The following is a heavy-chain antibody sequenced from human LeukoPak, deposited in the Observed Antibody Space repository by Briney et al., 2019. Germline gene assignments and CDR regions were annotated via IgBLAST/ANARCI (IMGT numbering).Heavy chain of an antibody. CDR2: IYYSGST. Sequence: PSETLSLTCTASGGSISTYSWTWIRQPPGKGLEWIGNIYYSGSTNYNPSLKSRVTISIDTSKNQFSLKVSSVTAADKAVYYCARAHSSGWPHMFDPWGQGTLVTVPS. CDR1: GGSISTYS. V-gene: IGHV4-59*01. CDR3: ARAHSSGWPHMFDP. D-gene: IGHD6-19*01. J-gene: IGHJ5*02.